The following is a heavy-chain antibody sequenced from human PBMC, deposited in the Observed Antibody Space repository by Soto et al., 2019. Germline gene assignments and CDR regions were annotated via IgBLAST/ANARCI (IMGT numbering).Heavy chain of an antibody. D-gene: IGHD3-3*01. V-gene: IGHV3-11*06. CDR2: ISSSSSYT. CDR3: ARDKNSIFGVAMPDYYYGMDV. J-gene: IGHJ6*02. Sequence: GGSLRLSCAASGFTFSDYYMSWIRQAPGRGLEWVSYISSSSSYTNYADSVKGRFTISRDNAKNSLYLQMNSLRAEDTAVYYCARDKNSIFGVAMPDYYYGMDVWGQGTTVTVSS. CDR1: GFTFSDYY.